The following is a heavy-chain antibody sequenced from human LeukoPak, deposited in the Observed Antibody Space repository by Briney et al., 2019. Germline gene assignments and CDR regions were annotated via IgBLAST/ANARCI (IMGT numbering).Heavy chain of an antibody. V-gene: IGHV4-38-2*01. CDR2: MYHRGST. D-gene: IGHD4-11*01. CDR1: GHSISSGYY. J-gene: IGHJ6*03. CDR3: ARHRGDNSNPRYYFYYMDV. Sequence: PSETLSLTCSVSGHSISSGYYWGWLRQPPGEGLEWIGTMYHRGSTYYNPSLKSRVTMSGGTSKNHFSLKLSSVIAADAAVYYCARHRGDNSNPRYYFYYMDVWGKGTTITVSS.